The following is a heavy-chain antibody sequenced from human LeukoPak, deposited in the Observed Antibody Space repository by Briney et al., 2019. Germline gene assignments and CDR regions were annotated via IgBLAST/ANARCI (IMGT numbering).Heavy chain of an antibody. CDR3: ARRWLGDPYGMDV. V-gene: IGHV3-23*01. Sequence: GGSLRLSCTASGLIFSNYAMTWVRQAPGKRLEWVSIIGGVSESFYYADSVKGRFTVSRDNSKDTLYLQINSLRDEDTAVYYCARRWLGDPYGMDVWGQGTTVSVSS. CDR2: IGGVSESF. CDR1: GLIFSNYA. D-gene: IGHD3-10*01. J-gene: IGHJ6*02.